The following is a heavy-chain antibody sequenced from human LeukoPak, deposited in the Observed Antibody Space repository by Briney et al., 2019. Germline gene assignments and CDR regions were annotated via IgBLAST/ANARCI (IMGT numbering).Heavy chain of an antibody. D-gene: IGHD4-17*01. V-gene: IGHV5-51*01. CDR2: IYPGDSDT. J-gene: IGHJ3*02. Sequence: GESLKISCKGSGYSFTSYWIGWVRQMPGKGLEWMGIIYPGDSDTRYSPSFQGQVTISADKSISTAYLQWSSLKVSDTAMYYCARTSDYGDYAGSSDAFDIWGQGTMVTVSS. CDR3: ARTSDYGDYAGSSDAFDI. CDR1: GYSFTSYW.